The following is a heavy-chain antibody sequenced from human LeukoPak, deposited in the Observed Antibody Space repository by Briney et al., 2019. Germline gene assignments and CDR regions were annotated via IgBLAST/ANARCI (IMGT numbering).Heavy chain of an antibody. CDR2: IIPIFGTA. V-gene: IGHV1-69*13. CDR3: ARDWGAIAARPSYYYYYMDV. Sequence: EASVKVSCKASGGTFSSYAISWVRQAPGQGLEWMGGIIPIFGTANYAQKFQGRVTITADESTSTAYMELSSLRSEDTAVYYCARDWGAIAARPSYYYYYMDVWGKGTTVTVSS. CDR1: GGTFSSYA. J-gene: IGHJ6*03. D-gene: IGHD6-6*01.